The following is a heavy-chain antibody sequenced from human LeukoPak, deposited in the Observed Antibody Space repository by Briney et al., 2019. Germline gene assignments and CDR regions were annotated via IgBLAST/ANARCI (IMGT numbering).Heavy chain of an antibody. Sequence: GESLNISCKGSGYRFTTYWIAWVRQMPGKGLERMGIIYPADSDTRYSPSFQGQVTISADKSTSTAYLQWSSLKASDTAIYYCARQLSSDDPLDDWGQGTLVTVSS. J-gene: IGHJ4*02. CDR3: ARQLSSDDPLDD. V-gene: IGHV5-51*01. CDR2: IYPADSDT. D-gene: IGHD6-19*01. CDR1: GYRFTTYW.